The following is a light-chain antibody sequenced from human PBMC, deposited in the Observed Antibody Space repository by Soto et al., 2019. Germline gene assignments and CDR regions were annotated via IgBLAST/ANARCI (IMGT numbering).Light chain of an antibody. J-gene: IGLJ1*01. V-gene: IGLV2-8*01. Sequence: QSVLTQPPSASGSPGQSVAISCTGTSSDVGGYNYVSWYQQHPGKAPKLMIYEVNKRPSGVPDRFSGSKSGNTASLTVYGIQAEDEAEYYCSSYAGSSNVFGTGTKLPV. CDR2: EVN. CDR1: SSDVGGYNY. CDR3: SSYAGSSNV.